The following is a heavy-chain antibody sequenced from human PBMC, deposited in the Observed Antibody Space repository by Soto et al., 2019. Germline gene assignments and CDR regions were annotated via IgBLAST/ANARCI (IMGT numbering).Heavy chain of an antibody. CDR2: ISYDGSNK. CDR3: ARDGGYSYGYEGYYGMDV. CDR1: GFTFSSYA. Sequence: GGSLRLSCAASGFTFSSYAMHWVRQAPGKGLEWVAVISYDGSNKYYADSVKGRFTISRDNSKNTLYLQMNSLRAEDTAGYYCARDGGYSYGYEGYYGMDVWGQGTTVTVSS. D-gene: IGHD5-18*01. J-gene: IGHJ6*02. V-gene: IGHV3-30-3*01.